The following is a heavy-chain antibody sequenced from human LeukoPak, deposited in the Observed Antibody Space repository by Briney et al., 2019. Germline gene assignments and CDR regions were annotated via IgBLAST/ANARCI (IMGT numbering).Heavy chain of an antibody. D-gene: IGHD3-22*01. CDR2: ISSSASTV. CDR1: GFTFSSYE. J-gene: IGHJ4*02. Sequence: PPGGSLRLSCAASGFTFSSYEMNWVRQAPGKGLEWVSYISSSASTVYYADSVKGRFTISRDTAKNTLYLQMNSLRAEDTAVYYCARGHHYYDSSAYYYWGQGTLVTVSS. CDR3: ARGHHYYDSSAYYY. V-gene: IGHV3-48*03.